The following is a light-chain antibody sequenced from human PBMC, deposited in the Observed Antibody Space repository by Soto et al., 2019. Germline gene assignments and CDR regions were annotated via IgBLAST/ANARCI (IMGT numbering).Light chain of an antibody. J-gene: IGKJ3*01. CDR3: QRRSSWPFT. Sequence: EIVLTQSPATLSLSPGERATLSCRASQNINRYLAWYHQKPGQPPRLLIYDASTRATGIPARFSGSGSGTFFTLTISSLHPEDFAVYYCQRRSSWPFTFGPGTKVEIK. CDR1: QNINRY. CDR2: DAS. V-gene: IGKV3-11*01.